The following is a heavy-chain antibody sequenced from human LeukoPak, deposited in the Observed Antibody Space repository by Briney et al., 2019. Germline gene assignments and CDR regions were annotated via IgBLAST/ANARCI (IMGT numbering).Heavy chain of an antibody. V-gene: IGHV4-39*07. J-gene: IGHJ6*03. CDR3: ARDVRYCSSTSCYYYYYYYMDV. CDR1: GGSISSSSHY. Sequence: ETSETLSLTCTVSGGSISSSSHYWGWIRQPPGKGLEWIGSIYYSGSTYYNPSLKSRVTISVDTSKNQFSLKLSSVTAADTAVYYCARDVRYCSSTSCYYYYYYYMDVWGKGTTVTVSS. D-gene: IGHD2-2*01. CDR2: IYYSGST.